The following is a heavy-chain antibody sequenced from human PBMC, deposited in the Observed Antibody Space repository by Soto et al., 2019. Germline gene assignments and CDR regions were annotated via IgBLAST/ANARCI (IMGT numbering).Heavy chain of an antibody. CDR1: GYTFTGYY. CDR2: INPNSGGT. D-gene: IGHD2-2*01. V-gene: IGHV1-2*04. J-gene: IGHJ4*02. Sequence: GASVKVSCKASGYTFTGYYMHWVRQAPGQGLEWMGWINPNSGGTNYAQKFQGWVTMTRDTSISTAYMELSRLRSDDTAVYYCAREDIVVGYYSDYWGQGTLVTVSS. CDR3: AREDIVVGYYSDY.